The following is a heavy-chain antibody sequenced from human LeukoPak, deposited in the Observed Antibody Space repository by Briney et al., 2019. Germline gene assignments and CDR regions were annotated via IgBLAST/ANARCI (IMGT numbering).Heavy chain of an antibody. CDR1: GGSISSYY. J-gene: IGHJ4*02. D-gene: IGHD5-24*01. V-gene: IGHV4-59*12. CDR3: ARARREGYPSFGY. CDR2: IYYSGST. Sequence: SETLSLTCTVSGGSISSYYWSWIRQPPGKGLEWIGYIYYSGSTNYNPSLKSRVTISVDTSKNKFSLTLISLSAADTAVYYCARARREGYPSFGYWGQGTLVTVSS.